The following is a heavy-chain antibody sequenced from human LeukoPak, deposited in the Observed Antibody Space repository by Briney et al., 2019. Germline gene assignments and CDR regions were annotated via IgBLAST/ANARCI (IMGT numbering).Heavy chain of an antibody. D-gene: IGHD3-22*01. CDR1: GFTFSSYG. V-gene: IGHV3-30*18. J-gene: IGHJ4*02. CDR3: AKSTASGYSNDY. Sequence: GGSLRLSCAASGFTFSSYGMHWVRQAPGKGLEWVAVISYDGSNKYYADSVKGRFTISRDSSKNTLYLQMNSLRAEDTAVYYCAKSTASGYSNDYWGQGTLVTVSS. CDR2: ISYDGSNK.